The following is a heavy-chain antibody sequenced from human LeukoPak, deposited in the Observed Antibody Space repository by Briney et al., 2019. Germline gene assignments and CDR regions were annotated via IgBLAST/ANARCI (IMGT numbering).Heavy chain of an antibody. CDR1: GFTFSSYW. CDR3: ARARGDGYQWYFDL. Sequence: PGGSLRLPCAASGFTFSSYWMNWVRQAPGKGLEWVANIKQDGSEKNYVDFVKGRFTISRGNAKNSLDLQMNSLRAEDTAMYYCARARGDGYQWYFDLWGRGTLVTVSS. CDR2: IKQDGSEK. D-gene: IGHD5-24*01. V-gene: IGHV3-7*01. J-gene: IGHJ2*01.